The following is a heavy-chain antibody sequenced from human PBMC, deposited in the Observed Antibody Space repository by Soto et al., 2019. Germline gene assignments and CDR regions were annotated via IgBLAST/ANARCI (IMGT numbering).Heavy chain of an antibody. CDR3: ARHNYYDSSGYYKNYYYYGMDV. CDR2: LYPGYSDT. D-gene: IGHD3-22*01. J-gene: IGHJ6*02. CDR1: GYSFTSYW. Sequence: PGVSLKISCKGSGYSFTSYWIGWVRQMPGKGLEWMVILYPGYSDTRYSPSLQRQVPIPGHKSLRTAYLQWSSLKASDTAMYYYARHNYYDSSGYYKNYYYYGMDVWGQGTTVTVSS. V-gene: IGHV5-51*01.